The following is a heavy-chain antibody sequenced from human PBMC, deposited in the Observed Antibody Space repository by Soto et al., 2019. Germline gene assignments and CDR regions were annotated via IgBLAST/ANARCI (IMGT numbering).Heavy chain of an antibody. CDR1: GGIFRSNA. Sequence: QVQLVQSGAEVKKPGSSVKVSCKASGGIFRSNAISWVRQAPGQGPEWMGGILAIFGTPNYAPKFQGRITITADEVTSTVYMELTSLRSEDTGVYYCARRPHYYDSYFDFWGQGTLVTVSS. D-gene: IGHD3-22*01. CDR2: ILAIFGTP. V-gene: IGHV1-69*12. CDR3: ARRPHYYDSYFDF. J-gene: IGHJ4*02.